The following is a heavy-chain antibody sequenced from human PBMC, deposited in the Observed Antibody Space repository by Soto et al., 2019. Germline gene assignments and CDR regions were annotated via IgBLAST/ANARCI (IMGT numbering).Heavy chain of an antibody. D-gene: IGHD3-16*01. Sequence: VQLQGSGPGLVKPSQTLSLTCTVSGASVNTGDHYWSYIRQPPGKGLEWLGYIFYSGDTYYNPSLKSRATISLNTSRNQFSLTLTSVTDADTAVYYCVRPRPSGENYGMDVWGQGTTVTVSS. V-gene: IGHV4-30-4*01. CDR1: GASVNTGDHY. CDR2: IFYSGDT. CDR3: VRPRPSGENYGMDV. J-gene: IGHJ6*02.